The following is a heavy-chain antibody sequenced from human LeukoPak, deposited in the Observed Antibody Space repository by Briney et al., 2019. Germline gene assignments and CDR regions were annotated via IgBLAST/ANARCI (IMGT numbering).Heavy chain of an antibody. CDR3: ARGGGAAGYDNEFDY. Sequence: SETLSLTCTVSGGSISSYYWSWIRQPPGKGLEWIGYIYYTGNTNFNPSLKSRVTISVDTSKNQFSLKLTSVTAADAAVYYCARGGGAAGYDNEFDYWGQGALVTVSS. CDR2: IYYTGNT. V-gene: IGHV4-59*01. CDR1: GGSISSYY. D-gene: IGHD5-12*01. J-gene: IGHJ4*02.